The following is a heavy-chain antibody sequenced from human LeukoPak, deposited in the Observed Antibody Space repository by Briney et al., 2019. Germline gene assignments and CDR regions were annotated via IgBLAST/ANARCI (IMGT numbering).Heavy chain of an antibody. CDR3: ARGPYYNTLTGFRGRILGFDY. V-gene: IGHV3-9*01. CDR1: GFTFDDYA. CDR2: INWNSNRI. D-gene: IGHD3-9*01. J-gene: IGHJ4*02. Sequence: GRSLRLSCAASGFTFDDYAMHWVRQAPGKGLEWVSGINWNSNRISYADSVKGRFTISRDNAKNTLYLQMDSLRAEDTAVYYCARGPYYNTLTGFRGRILGFDYWGQGTLVTVSS.